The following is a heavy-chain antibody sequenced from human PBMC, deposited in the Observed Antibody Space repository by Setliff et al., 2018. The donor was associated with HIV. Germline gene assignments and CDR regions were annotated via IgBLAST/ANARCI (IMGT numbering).Heavy chain of an antibody. Sequence: SETLSLTCVVSGGSISSTTSYWGWIRQPPGKGLEYIGSFYYSGTTKYNPSLKSRVTISIDTSKNQFSLKLTSVTAADTAVYYCAREWLQHTGDDAFDVWGQGTMVTVSS. V-gene: IGHV4-39*07. D-gene: IGHD5-12*01. CDR3: AREWLQHTGDDAFDV. CDR2: FYYSGTT. CDR1: GGSISSTTSY. J-gene: IGHJ3*01.